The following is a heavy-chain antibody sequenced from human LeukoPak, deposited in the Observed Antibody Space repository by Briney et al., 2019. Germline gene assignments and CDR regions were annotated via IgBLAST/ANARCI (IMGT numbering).Heavy chain of an antibody. CDR1: GGSISSYY. CDR3: ARAEGSGSGAYTLDY. J-gene: IGHJ4*02. V-gene: IGHV4-59*08. D-gene: IGHD3-10*01. CDR2: IHYSGST. Sequence: SETLSLTCTVSGGSISSYYWGWIRQPPGKGLEWIGNIHYSGSTNYNPSLESRVTISIDTSKNQFSLKLSPVTAADTAVYYCARAEGSGSGAYTLDYWGQGILVTVSS.